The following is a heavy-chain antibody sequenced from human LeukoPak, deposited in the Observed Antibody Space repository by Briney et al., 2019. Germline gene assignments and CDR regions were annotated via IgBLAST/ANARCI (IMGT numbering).Heavy chain of an antibody. CDR1: GFNFDDYA. CDR3: VQDSDNGNYDTPFDY. CDR2: MRGDGSST. Sequence: GGSLRLSCVGSGFNFDDYAMHWVRQAPGKGLEWVSLMRGDGSSTSYADSVKGRFTISRDISKNSLYLQMNSLRTEDTALYHCVQDSDNGNYDTPFDYWGQGTRVTVSS. D-gene: IGHD1-7*01. J-gene: IGHJ4*02. V-gene: IGHV3-43*02.